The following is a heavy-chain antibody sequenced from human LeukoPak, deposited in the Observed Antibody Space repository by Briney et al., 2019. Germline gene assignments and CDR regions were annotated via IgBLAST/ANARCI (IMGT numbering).Heavy chain of an antibody. CDR1: GGSFSGYY. CDR2: INHSGST. V-gene: IGHV4-34*01. D-gene: IGHD2-2*02. J-gene: IGHJ6*02. CDR3: ASFSPDCSSSSCYRSRYGMDV. Sequence: SETLSLTCAVYGGSFSGYYWSWIRQPPGKGLEWIGEINHSGSTNYNPSLKSRVTIGVDTSKNQFSLKLSSVTAADTAVYYCASFSPDCSSSSCYRSRYGMDVWGQGTTVTVSS.